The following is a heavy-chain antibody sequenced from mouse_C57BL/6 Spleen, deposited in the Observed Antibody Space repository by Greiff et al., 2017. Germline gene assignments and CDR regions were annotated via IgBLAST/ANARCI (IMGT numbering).Heavy chain of an antibody. CDR1: GYTFTDYN. Sequence: EVQLQQSGPELVKPGASVKIPCKASGYTFTDYNMDWVKQSHGKSLEWIGDINPNNGGTIYNQKFKGKATLTVDKSSSTAYMELRSLTSEDTAVYCCARLYYDYDGAMDYWGQGTSVTVSS. V-gene: IGHV1-18*01. CDR2: INPNNGGT. CDR3: ARLYYDYDGAMDY. J-gene: IGHJ4*01. D-gene: IGHD2-4*01.